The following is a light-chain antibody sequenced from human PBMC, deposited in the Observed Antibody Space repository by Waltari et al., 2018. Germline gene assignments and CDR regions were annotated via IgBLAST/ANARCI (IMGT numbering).Light chain of an antibody. CDR2: EVS. Sequence: QSALTQPASVSGSPGQSITISCTGTSSDVGGYSYVSWYQQHPGKAPKLMIYEVSYRPSGVSDRFSGSKSGNTASLTISGLQAEDEADYYCSSYTSSSTLYVFGTGTKVTVL. CDR1: SSDVGGYSY. V-gene: IGLV2-14*01. J-gene: IGLJ1*01. CDR3: SSYTSSSTLYV.